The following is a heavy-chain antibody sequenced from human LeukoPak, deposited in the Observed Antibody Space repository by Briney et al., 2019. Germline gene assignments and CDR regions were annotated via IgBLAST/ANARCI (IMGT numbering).Heavy chain of an antibody. CDR2: IYYSGST. CDR3: ARERTGTSDFDY. CDR1: GGSISSGGYY. D-gene: IGHD1-7*01. V-gene: IGHV4-31*03. Sequence: TLSLTCTVSGGSISSGGYYWSWIRRHPGKGLEWIGYIYYSGSTYYNPSLKSRVTISVDTSKNQFSLKLSSVTAADTAVYYCARERTGTSDFDYWGQGTLVTVSS. J-gene: IGHJ4*02.